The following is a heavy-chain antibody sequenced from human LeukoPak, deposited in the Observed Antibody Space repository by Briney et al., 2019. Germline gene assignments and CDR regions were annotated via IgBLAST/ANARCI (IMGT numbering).Heavy chain of an antibody. Sequence: GGSLRLSCAASGFTFSDYYMSWDRQAEGKGREWESYISSSGTNISYTDSGKGRLTISRDNAKNSLYLQMNSLRAEDTAVYYCARDYRSTFDYWGQGTLVTVSS. V-gene: IGHV3-11*01. J-gene: IGHJ4*02. CDR1: GFTFSDYY. D-gene: IGHD1-26*01. CDR2: ISSSGTNI. CDR3: ARDYRSTFDY.